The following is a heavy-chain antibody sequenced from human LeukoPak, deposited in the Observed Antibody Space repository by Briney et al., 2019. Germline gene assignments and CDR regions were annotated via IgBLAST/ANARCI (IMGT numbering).Heavy chain of an antibody. CDR2: ISYDGSNK. V-gene: IGHV3-30*18. D-gene: IGHD3-22*01. Sequence: GGSLRLSCAASGFTFSSYGMHWVRQAPGKGLEWVAVISYDGSNKYYADSVKGRFTISRDNSKNTLYLQMNSLRAEDTAVYYCAKGVTMIVVPDAFDIWGQGTMVTVSS. CDR3: AKGVTMIVVPDAFDI. CDR1: GFTFSSYG. J-gene: IGHJ3*02.